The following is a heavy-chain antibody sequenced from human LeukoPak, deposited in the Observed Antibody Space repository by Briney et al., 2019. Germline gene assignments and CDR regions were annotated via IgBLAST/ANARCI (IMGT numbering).Heavy chain of an antibody. D-gene: IGHD6-13*01. Sequence: PGGSLRLSCVASGFIFSSYSVNWVRQAPGEGLEWVSSISSTSNYIYYADSVKGRFTISRDNAKNSLYLQMNSLRAEDTAVYYCARAREMGSSWPTDHWGQGTLVTVSP. CDR3: ARAREMGSSWPTDH. V-gene: IGHV3-21*01. CDR1: GFIFSSYS. J-gene: IGHJ4*02. CDR2: ISSTSNYI.